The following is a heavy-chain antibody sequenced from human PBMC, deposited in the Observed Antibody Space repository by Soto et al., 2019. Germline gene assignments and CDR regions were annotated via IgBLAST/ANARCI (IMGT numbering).Heavy chain of an antibody. V-gene: IGHV3-49*03. Sequence: GGSLRLSCTASGFTFGAYAMSWFRQAPGKGLEWVGFIRSKAYYGTTEYAASVKDRFTISRDDSKTIAYLQMSSLKTEDTAFYYCTRGMYSAYETSPLFFDYWGQGTLVTV. CDR1: GFTFGAYA. J-gene: IGHJ4*02. D-gene: IGHD5-12*01. CDR3: TRGMYSAYETSPLFFDY. CDR2: IRSKAYYGTT.